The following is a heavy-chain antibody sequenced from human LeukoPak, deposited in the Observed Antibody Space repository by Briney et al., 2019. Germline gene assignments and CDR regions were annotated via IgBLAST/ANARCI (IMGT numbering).Heavy chain of an antibody. CDR1: GLPFRGYE. Sequence: GGSLRLSCAGSGLPFRGYEMNWARQAPGKGLEWVSAISGSGGSTYYADSVKGRFTISRDNSKNTLYLQMNSLRAEDTAVYYCARGQSPPSYWGQGTLVTVSS. CDR2: ISGSGGST. V-gene: IGHV3-23*01. CDR3: ARGQSPPSY. J-gene: IGHJ4*02. D-gene: IGHD3-10*01.